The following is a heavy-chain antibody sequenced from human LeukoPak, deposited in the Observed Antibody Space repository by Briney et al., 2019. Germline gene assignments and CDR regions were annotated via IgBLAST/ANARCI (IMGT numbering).Heavy chain of an antibody. CDR3: ANLDWDTGFDY. CDR1: GFTLTNYA. Sequence: GGSLRLSCLISGFTLTNYAIHWVRQAPGKGLEWVAFIRHDGTNDHYADSVQGRFTISRDNSKTTLYLEMNSLRAEDTAVYYCANLDWDTGFDYWGQGTLVTVSS. CDR2: IRHDGTND. V-gene: IGHV3-30*02. J-gene: IGHJ4*02. D-gene: IGHD3-9*01.